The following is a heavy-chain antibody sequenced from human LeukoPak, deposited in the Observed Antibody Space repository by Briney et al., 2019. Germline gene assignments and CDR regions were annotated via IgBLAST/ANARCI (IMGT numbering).Heavy chain of an antibody. CDR1: GFTFSSYA. CDR2: ISGSGGST. Sequence: PGGSLRLSCAASGFTFSSYAMSWVRQAPGKGLEWVSAISGSGGSTYYADSVKGRFTISRDNSKNTLYLQMNSLRAEDTAVYYCAKTHSGAMALSRFDPWGQGTLVTVSS. D-gene: IGHD5-18*01. CDR3: AKTHSGAMALSRFDP. J-gene: IGHJ5*02. V-gene: IGHV3-23*01.